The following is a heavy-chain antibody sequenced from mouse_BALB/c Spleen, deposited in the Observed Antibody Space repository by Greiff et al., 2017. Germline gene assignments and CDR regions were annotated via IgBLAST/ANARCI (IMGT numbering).Heavy chain of an antibody. CDR3: ARTYYYGSSYNFDV. Sequence: EVKLLESGPDLVKPSQSLSLTCSVTGDSITSGYWNWIRKFPGNKLEYMGYISYSGSTYYNPSLKSRISITRDTSKNQYYLQLNSVTTEDTATYYCARTYYYGSSYNFDVWGAGTTVTVSS. V-gene: IGHV3-8*02. J-gene: IGHJ1*01. D-gene: IGHD1-1*01. CDR1: GDSITSGY. CDR2: ISYSGST.